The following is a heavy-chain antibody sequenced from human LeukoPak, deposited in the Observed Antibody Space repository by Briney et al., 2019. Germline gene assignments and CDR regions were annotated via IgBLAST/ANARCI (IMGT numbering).Heavy chain of an antibody. V-gene: IGHV3-23*01. CDR3: AKSTRRVVVAATSDY. D-gene: IGHD2-15*01. CDR2: ISGSGGST. Sequence: GGSLRLSCAASGFTFSSYAMSWVRQAPGKGLEGVSAISGSGGSTYYADSVKGRFTISRDNSKNTLYLQMNSLRAEDTAVYYCAKSTRRVVVAATSDYWGQGTLVTVSS. CDR1: GFTFSSYA. J-gene: IGHJ4*02.